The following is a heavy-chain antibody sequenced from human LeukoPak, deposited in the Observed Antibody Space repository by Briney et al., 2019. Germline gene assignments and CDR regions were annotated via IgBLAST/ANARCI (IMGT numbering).Heavy chain of an antibody. CDR3: ARGVTIFGVVTLDP. J-gene: IGHJ5*02. CDR1: GGSISSYY. V-gene: IGHV4-4*07. D-gene: IGHD3-3*01. CDR2: IYTSGST. Sequence: SETLSLTCTVSGGSISSYYWSWIRQPAGKGLEWIGRIYTSGSTNYNPSLKSRVTMSVDTSKNQFSLKLSSVTAADTAVYYCARGVTIFGVVTLDPWGQGTLVTVSS.